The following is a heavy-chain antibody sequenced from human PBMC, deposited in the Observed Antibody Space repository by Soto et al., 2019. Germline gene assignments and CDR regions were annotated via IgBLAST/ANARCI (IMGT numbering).Heavy chain of an antibody. J-gene: IGHJ3*02. V-gene: IGHV3-30*03. D-gene: IGHD2-2*02. CDR3: ATPGVYCSSTSCYKFSGAFDI. CDR1: GFTFSSYG. Sequence: QVQLVESGGGVVQPGRSLRLSCAASGFTFSSYGMHWVRQAPGKGLEWVAVISYDGSNKYYADSVKGRFTISRDNSKNTLYLPMNSLRADGTAVYYCATPGVYCSSTSCYKFSGAFDILGQGTMVTVSS. CDR2: ISYDGSNK.